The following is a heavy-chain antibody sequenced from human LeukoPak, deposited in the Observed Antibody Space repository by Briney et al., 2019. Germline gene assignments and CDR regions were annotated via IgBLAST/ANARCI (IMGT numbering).Heavy chain of an antibody. J-gene: IGHJ5*02. CDR2: IYSLGST. Sequence: GGSLRLSCAASGIAVSSNYVNWVRQAPGKGLEWVSVIYSLGSTYYADSVKGRFTISRDNSKNTLNLQMNSLRAEDTAVYYCARDWGIAARPHNWFDPWGQGTLVTVSS. CDR3: ARDWGIAARPHNWFDP. CDR1: GIAVSSNY. D-gene: IGHD6-6*01. V-gene: IGHV3-66*01.